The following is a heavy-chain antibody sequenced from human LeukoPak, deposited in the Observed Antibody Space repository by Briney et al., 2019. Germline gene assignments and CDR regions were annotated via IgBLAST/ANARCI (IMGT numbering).Heavy chain of an antibody. J-gene: IGHJ5*01. CDR1: GFTFSTYA. Sequence: GGSLRLSCAASGFTFSTYAMPWVRQAPGKGLEWVSAISGSGVSTYYADSVKGRFTISRDNSKNTLYLQMDSLRAEDTAIYYCAKRVEIVAASNSWFDSWGQGILVTVFS. CDR2: ISGSGVST. CDR3: AKRVEIVAASNSWFDS. D-gene: IGHD5-12*01. V-gene: IGHV3-23*01.